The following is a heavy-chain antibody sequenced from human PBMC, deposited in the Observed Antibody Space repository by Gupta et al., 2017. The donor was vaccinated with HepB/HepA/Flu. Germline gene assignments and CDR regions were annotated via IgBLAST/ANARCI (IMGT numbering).Heavy chain of an antibody. CDR1: GFTFSSYA. V-gene: IGHV3-30*04. J-gene: IGHJ6*02. CDR3: SGSGTGYGMDV. CDR2: ISYDGSNK. D-gene: IGHD3-10*01. Sequence: QVQLVESGGGVVQPGRSLRLSCSASGFTFSSYAMHWVRQAPGTGLEWVAVISYDGSNKYYADSVKGRFTISRDNAKNTLYLQMNSLRAEDTALYYCSGSGTGYGMDVWGQGTTVTVSS.